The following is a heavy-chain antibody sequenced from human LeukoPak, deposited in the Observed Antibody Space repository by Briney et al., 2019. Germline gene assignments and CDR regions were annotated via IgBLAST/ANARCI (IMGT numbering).Heavy chain of an antibody. D-gene: IGHD1-1*01. V-gene: IGHV4-59*01. CDR1: GGSISSYY. J-gene: IGHJ6*02. CDR3: ASNLGNYYYGMDV. Sequence: SETLSLTCTVSGGSISSYYWSWIRQPPGKGLEWIGYIYYSGSTNYNPSLKSRVTRSVDTSKNHFSLKLSSVTAADTAVYYCASNLGNYYYGMDVWGQGTTVTVSS. CDR2: IYYSGST.